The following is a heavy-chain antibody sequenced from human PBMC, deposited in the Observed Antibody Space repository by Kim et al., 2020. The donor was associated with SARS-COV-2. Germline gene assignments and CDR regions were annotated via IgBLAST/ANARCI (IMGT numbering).Heavy chain of an antibody. J-gene: IGHJ6*02. V-gene: IGHV3-23*01. CDR1: GFTFSSYA. CDR2: ISGSGGST. CDR3: AKVSSGSGSYYRDYYYGMDV. Sequence: GGSLRLSCAASGFTFSSYAMSWVRQAPGKGLEWVSAISGSGGSTYYADSVKGRFTISRDNSKNTLYLQMNSLRAEDTAVYYCAKVSSGSGSYYRDYYYGMDVWGQGTTVTVSS. D-gene: IGHD3-10*01.